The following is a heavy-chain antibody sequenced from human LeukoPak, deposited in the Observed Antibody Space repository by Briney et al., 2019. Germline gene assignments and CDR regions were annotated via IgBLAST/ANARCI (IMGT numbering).Heavy chain of an antibody. D-gene: IGHD3-16*01. V-gene: IGHV4-59*12. J-gene: IGHJ6*02. CDR2: FYYSVST. CDR1: GDSFSTFY. CDR3: ARGPWERTVWVSRLNYYGMDV. Sequence: SETLSLTCTVSGDSFSTFYWSWIRQPPGKGLEWIGYFYYSVSTNYNPSLKSRVTISVDTSKNQFSLKLSSVTAADTAVYYCARGPWERTVWVSRLNYYGMDVWGQGTTVTVSS.